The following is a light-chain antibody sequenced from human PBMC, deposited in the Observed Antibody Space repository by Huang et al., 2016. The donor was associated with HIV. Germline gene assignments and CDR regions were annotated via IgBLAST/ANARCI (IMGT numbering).Light chain of an antibody. Sequence: IVLTQSPGTLSLSPGERATLSCRASQTITSNYIAWYQQKPGQAPRLLIYGASSRATGIPDRFSGSGSGTDFTLTISRLEPEDFAVYFCQRYDSSPPYTFGLGTKLEIK. CDR2: GAS. V-gene: IGKV3-20*01. CDR1: QTITSNY. J-gene: IGKJ2*01. CDR3: QRYDSSPPYT.